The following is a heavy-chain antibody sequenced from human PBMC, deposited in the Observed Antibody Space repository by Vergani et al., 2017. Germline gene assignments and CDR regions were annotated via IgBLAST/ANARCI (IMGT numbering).Heavy chain of an antibody. CDR2: IYHSGGA. CDR3: ARTESFILRYFHWAL. D-gene: IGHD3-9*01. Sequence: QLHLQESGPGLVKPSETLSLTCTVSGGSITSSSYYWGWIRQPPGKGLEWIGNIYHSGGAYYNPSLKGRVTISVDTSKNQCSREVTSVTAADTAIYFCARTESFILRYFHWALWGQGTLVTVSS. J-gene: IGHJ4*02. CDR1: GGSITSSSYY. V-gene: IGHV4-39*01.